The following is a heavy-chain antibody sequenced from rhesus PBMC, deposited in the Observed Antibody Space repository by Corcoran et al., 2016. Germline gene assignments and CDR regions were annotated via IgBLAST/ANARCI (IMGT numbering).Heavy chain of an antibody. D-gene: IGHD6-31*01. CDR1: GGSISGYYL. Sequence: QVQLQESGPGVVKPSETLSLTCAVSGGSISGYYLWSWIRQPPGKALEWIGYIYGGSGSTSYNPSLKSRVIISIDTSKNQFSLKLSSVTAADTAVYYCAREIAAAGTGYWGQGVLVTVSS. CDR2: IYGGSGST. V-gene: IGHV4S7*01. CDR3: AREIAAAGTGY. J-gene: IGHJ4*01.